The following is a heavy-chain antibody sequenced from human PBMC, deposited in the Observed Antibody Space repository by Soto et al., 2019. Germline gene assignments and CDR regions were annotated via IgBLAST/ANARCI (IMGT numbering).Heavy chain of an antibody. Sequence: QPGGSLRLSCAASGFTFSSYGMHWVRQAPGKGLEWVAVIWYDGSNKYYADSVKGRFTISRDNSKNTLYLQMNSLRAEDTAVYYCAREGNLGYCSGGSCYVGGMDVWGQGTTVTVSS. CDR3: AREGNLGYCSGGSCYVGGMDV. V-gene: IGHV3-33*01. J-gene: IGHJ6*02. CDR2: IWYDGSNK. CDR1: GFTFSSYG. D-gene: IGHD2-15*01.